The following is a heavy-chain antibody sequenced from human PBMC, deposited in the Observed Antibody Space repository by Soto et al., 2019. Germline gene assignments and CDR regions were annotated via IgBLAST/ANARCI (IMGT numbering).Heavy chain of an antibody. CDR3: AKEGDSSGFDY. CDR1: GFTFSSYG. Sequence: QVQLVESGGGVVQPGRSLRLSCAASGFTFSSYGMHWVRQAPGKGLEWVAVISYDGRKKYYADSVKGRFTLSRDNSENTLYLQMNSLRAEDTAVYYCAKEGDSSGFDYWGQGTLVTVSS. D-gene: IGHD6-19*01. J-gene: IGHJ4*02. CDR2: ISYDGRKK. V-gene: IGHV3-30*18.